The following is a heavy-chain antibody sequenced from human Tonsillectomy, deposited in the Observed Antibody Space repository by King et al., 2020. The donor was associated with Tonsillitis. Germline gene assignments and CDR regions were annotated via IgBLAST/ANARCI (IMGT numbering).Heavy chain of an antibody. D-gene: IGHD4-17*01. Sequence: VQLVESGGGLVQPGRSLRLSCTASEFSFGDYAVNWVRQAPGKGLEWVGFIRSKAYGGTREYAASVKGRFTISRDDPKSIAYLQMNSLKTEDTAVYYCTRDQVQSGSGDYARFDYWGQGTLVTVSS. J-gene: IGHJ4*02. CDR1: EFSFGDYA. V-gene: IGHV3-49*04. CDR3: TRDQVQSGSGDYARFDY. CDR2: IRSKAYGGTR.